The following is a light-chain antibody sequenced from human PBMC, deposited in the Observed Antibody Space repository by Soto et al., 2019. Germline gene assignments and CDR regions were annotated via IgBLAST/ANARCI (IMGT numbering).Light chain of an antibody. CDR1: QSVSSSY. Sequence: EIVLTQSPGTLSLSPVERATLSCRASQSVSSSYLAWYQQKPGQAPRLLIYGASSRATGIPDRFSGTGSETDFTLTISRLEPEDFAVYYCQQYDNSPITFGQGTRLEIK. CDR3: QQYDNSPIT. J-gene: IGKJ5*01. CDR2: GAS. V-gene: IGKV3-20*01.